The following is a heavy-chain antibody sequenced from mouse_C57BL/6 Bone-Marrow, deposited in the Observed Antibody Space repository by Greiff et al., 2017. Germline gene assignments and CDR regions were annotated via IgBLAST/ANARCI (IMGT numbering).Heavy chain of an antibody. CDR3: ARSRSTMGKYWYFDV. J-gene: IGHJ1*03. CDR2: IYPRSGNT. CDR1: GYTFTSYG. Sequence: QVQLQQSGAELARPGASVKLSCKASGYTFTSYGISWVKQRTGQGLEWIGEIYPRSGNTYYNEKFKGKATLTADKSSSTAYMELRSLTSEYSAVYFCARSRSTMGKYWYFDVWGKGTTVTVSS. V-gene: IGHV1-81*01. D-gene: IGHD2-1*01.